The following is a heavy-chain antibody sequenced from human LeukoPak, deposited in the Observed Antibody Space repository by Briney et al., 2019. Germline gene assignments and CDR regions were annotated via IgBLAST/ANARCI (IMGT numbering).Heavy chain of an antibody. CDR2: ITTTSSHT. CDR3: AKSESPGTYQNYFDY. D-gene: IGHD1-26*01. CDR1: GFTFSSYN. V-gene: IGHV3-21*01. J-gene: IGHJ4*02. Sequence: GGSLRLSCAASGFTFSSYNMNWVRQAPGKGLEWVSSITTTSSHTYYADSVKGRFTISRDNSKKTLYLQMNSLRAEDTAVYYCAKSESPGTYQNYFDYWGQGILVTVSS.